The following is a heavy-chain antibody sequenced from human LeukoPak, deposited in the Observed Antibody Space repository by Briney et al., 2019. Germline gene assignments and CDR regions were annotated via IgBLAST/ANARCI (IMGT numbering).Heavy chain of an antibody. CDR3: ARVDLGSAIFEPKWFDP. V-gene: IGHV6-1*01. J-gene: IGHJ5*02. CDR1: GDSVSSKSAA. D-gene: IGHD3-3*01. Sequence: SQTLSLTCAISGDSVSSKSAAWHWIRQSPSRGLEWLGRTYYGSKWYNDYAESVKSRITINADTSKNQFSLQLNSVTPEDTAVYYCARVDLGSAIFEPKWFDPWGQGTLVTVSS. CDR2: TYYGSKWYN.